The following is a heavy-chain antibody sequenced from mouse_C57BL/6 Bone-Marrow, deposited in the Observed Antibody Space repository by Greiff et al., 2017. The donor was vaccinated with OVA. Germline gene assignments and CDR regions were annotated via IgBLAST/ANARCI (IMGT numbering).Heavy chain of an antibody. V-gene: IGHV1-55*01. CDR2: IYPGSGST. CDR1: GYTFTSYW. J-gene: IGHJ1*03. D-gene: IGHD1-1*01. CDR3: AREDYGSTYWYFDV. Sequence: QVQLQQPGAELVKPGASVKMSCKASGYTFTSYWITWVKQRPGQGLEWIGDIYPGSGSTNYNEKFKSKATLTVDTSSSTAYMQLRSLTSEDSAVYYCAREDYGSTYWYFDVWGTGTTVTVSS.